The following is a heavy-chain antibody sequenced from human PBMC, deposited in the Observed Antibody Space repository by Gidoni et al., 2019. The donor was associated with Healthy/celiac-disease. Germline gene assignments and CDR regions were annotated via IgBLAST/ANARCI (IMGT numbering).Heavy chain of an antibody. J-gene: IGHJ4*02. CDR1: GRTFSSYA. V-gene: IGHV1-69*06. CDR3: ARGGELERLFY. D-gene: IGHD1-1*01. Sequence: QVQLVQPGAEVKKPGCSAKVSCKASGRTFSSYAIRRVRQAHGQGLEWRGGIIPIFGTANYAKKFQGRVTITADKSTSTAYMELSSLRSEDTAVYYCARGGELERLFYWGQGTLVTVSS. CDR2: IIPIFGTA.